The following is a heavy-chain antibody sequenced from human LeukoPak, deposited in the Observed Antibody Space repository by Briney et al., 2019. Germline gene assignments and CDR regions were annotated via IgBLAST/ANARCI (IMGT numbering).Heavy chain of an antibody. Sequence: ASVKVSCKASGYIFISYAMHWVRQAPGQGLEWMGWISAYNGNTNYAQKLQGRVTMTTDTSTSTAYMELRSLRSDDTAVYYCAREHFYGSGSYDYWGQGTLVTVSS. J-gene: IGHJ4*02. CDR2: ISAYNGNT. D-gene: IGHD3-10*01. V-gene: IGHV1-18*01. CDR3: AREHFYGSGSYDY. CDR1: GYIFISYA.